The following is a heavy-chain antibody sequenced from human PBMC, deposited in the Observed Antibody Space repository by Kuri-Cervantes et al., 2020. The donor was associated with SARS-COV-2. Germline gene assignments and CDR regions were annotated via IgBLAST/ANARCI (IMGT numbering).Heavy chain of an antibody. Sequence: LSLTCAASGFTFSSYAMSWVRQAPGKGLEWVSVLYSSGYTYYPDSVKGRFTISRDNSKNTLYLQMNSLRAEDTAVYYCARDRGGDYGELDYWGQGTLVTVSS. J-gene: IGHJ4*02. V-gene: IGHV3-66*01. CDR2: LYSSGYT. CDR3: ARDRGGDYGELDY. D-gene: IGHD4-17*01. CDR1: GFTFSSYA.